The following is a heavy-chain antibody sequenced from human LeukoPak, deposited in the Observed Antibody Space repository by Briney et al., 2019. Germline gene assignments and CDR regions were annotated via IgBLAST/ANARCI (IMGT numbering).Heavy chain of an antibody. CDR2: ISAYNGNT. CDR3: ARDLYDYGDYDY. V-gene: IGHV1-18*01. J-gene: IGHJ4*02. Sequence: ASVKVSCKASGYTFTSYGISWVRQARGQGLEWMGWISAYNGNTNYAQKLQGRVTMTTDTSTSTAYMELRSLRSDDTAVYYCARDLYDYGDYDYWGQGTLVTVSS. D-gene: IGHD4-17*01. CDR1: GYTFTSYG.